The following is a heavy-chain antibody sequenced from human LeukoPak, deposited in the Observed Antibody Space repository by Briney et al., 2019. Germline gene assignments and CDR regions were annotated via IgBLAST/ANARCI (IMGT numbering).Heavy chain of an antibody. Sequence: PSETLSLTYTVSGGSISSSSYYWGWIRQPPGRGLEWIGSIYYSGSTYYNPSLKSRVTISVDTSKNQFSLKLSSVTAADTAVYYCATQPRYYDYVWGSYRQYYFDYWGQGTLVTVSS. CDR2: IYYSGST. D-gene: IGHD3-16*02. CDR1: GGSISSSSYY. J-gene: IGHJ4*02. V-gene: IGHV4-39*01. CDR3: ATQPRYYDYVWGSYRQYYFDY.